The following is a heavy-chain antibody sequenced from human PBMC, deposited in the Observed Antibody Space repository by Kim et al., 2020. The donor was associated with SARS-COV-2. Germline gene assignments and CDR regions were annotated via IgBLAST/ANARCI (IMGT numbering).Heavy chain of an antibody. Sequence: GGSLRLSCAASGFTFSSSSMNWVRQAPGKGLEWVSHIWTSDNIVHYADSVKGRFTISRDNAKSSLYLQMNSLRAEDTAVYSCVRDGAYAFDVWGQGTVVTVSS. CDR3: VRDGAYAFDV. J-gene: IGHJ3*01. CDR2: IWTSDNIV. V-gene: IGHV3-48*04. CDR1: GFTFSSSS. D-gene: IGHD3-16*01.